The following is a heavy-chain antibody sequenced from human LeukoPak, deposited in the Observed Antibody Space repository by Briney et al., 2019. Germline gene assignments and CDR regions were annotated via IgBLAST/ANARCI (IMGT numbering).Heavy chain of an antibody. Sequence: GGSLRLSCAASGFTFSDHYMDWVRQALGKGLEWVSSVSSSSSYIYYADSVKSRFTISRDNAKNSLYLQMNSLRAEDTAVYYCASALVAGRVDYWGQGTLVTVSS. V-gene: IGHV3-21*01. CDR3: ASALVAGRVDY. CDR1: GFTFSDHY. CDR2: VSSSSSYI. J-gene: IGHJ4*02. D-gene: IGHD6-19*01.